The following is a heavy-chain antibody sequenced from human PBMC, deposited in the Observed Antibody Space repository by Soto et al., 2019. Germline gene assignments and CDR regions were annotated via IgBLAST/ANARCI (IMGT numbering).Heavy chain of an antibody. CDR2: ISAYNGNT. CDR3: ARVSRFDYDIFVPDYYYYGMDV. D-gene: IGHD3-9*01. V-gene: IGHV1-18*01. CDR1: GYTFTSYG. Sequence: ASVKVSGKASGYTFTSYGISGVREAPGEGLEWMGWISAYNGNTNYAQKLQGRVTMTTGTSTSTAYMELRSLRSDDTAVYYCARVSRFDYDIFVPDYYYYGMDVWGQGTTVPVSS. J-gene: IGHJ6*02.